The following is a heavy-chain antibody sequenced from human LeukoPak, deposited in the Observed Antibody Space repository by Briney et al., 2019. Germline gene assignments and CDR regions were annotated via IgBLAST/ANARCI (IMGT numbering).Heavy chain of an antibody. V-gene: IGHV1-69*13. CDR2: IIPIFGTA. CDR1: GGTFSSYA. CDR3: ARGMARDFWSGYFPDYYYGMDV. D-gene: IGHD3-3*01. J-gene: IGHJ6*02. Sequence: GASVTVSCTASGGTFSSYAISWVRQAPGQGLEWMGGIIPIFGTANYAQKFQGRVTITADESTSTAYMELSSLRSEDTAVYYCARGMARDFWSGYFPDYYYGMDVWGQGTTVTVSS.